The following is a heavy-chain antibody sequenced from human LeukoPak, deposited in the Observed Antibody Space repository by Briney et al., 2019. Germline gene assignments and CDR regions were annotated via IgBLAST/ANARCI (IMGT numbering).Heavy chain of an antibody. CDR1: GFIFSSYA. CDR2: ISGSGGSI. CDR3: AKGLFDPRYYYGSGSYGAFDI. J-gene: IGHJ3*02. D-gene: IGHD3-10*01. Sequence: PGGSLRLSCAASGFIFSSYAMSWVRQAPGEGLEWVSGISGSGGSIHYADSVKGRFPISRDNSKNTLYLQMNSLRAEDTAVYYCAKGLFDPRYYYGSGSYGAFDIWGQGTMVTVSS. V-gene: IGHV3-23*01.